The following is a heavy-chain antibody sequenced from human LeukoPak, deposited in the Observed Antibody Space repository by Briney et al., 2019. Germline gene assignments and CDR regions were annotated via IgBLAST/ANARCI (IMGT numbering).Heavy chain of an antibody. V-gene: IGHV4-39*07. Sequence: SETLSLTCTVSGGSISSSSYYWGWIRQPPGKGLEWIGSIYYSGSTYYNPSLKSRVTISVDTSKNQFSLKLSSVTAADTAVYYCARDSTTVTTYYYYGMDVWGQGTTVTVSS. CDR3: ARDSTTVTTYYYYGMDV. CDR2: IYYSGST. CDR1: GGSISSSSYY. J-gene: IGHJ6*02. D-gene: IGHD4-17*01.